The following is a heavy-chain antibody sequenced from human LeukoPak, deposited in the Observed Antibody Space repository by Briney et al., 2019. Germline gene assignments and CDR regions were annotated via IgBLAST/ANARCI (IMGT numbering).Heavy chain of an antibody. J-gene: IGHJ4*02. CDR2: INPNSGGT. CDR3: ARAVDYYGSGSYYDY. D-gene: IGHD3-10*01. V-gene: IGHV1-2*02. Sequence: GASVKVSCKASGYTFTGYYMHWVRQAPGQGLEWMGWINPNSGGTNYAQKFQGRVTMTRDTSISTAYMELSRLRSDDTAVYYCARAVDYYGSGSYYDYWGQGTLVTVSS. CDR1: GYTFTGYY.